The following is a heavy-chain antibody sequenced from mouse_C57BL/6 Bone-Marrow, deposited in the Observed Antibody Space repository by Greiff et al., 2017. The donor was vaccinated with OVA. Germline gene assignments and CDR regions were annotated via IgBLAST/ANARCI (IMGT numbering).Heavy chain of an antibody. CDR1: GFTFSSYT. V-gene: IGHV5-9*01. CDR2: ISGGGGNT. Sequence: EVKLMESGGGLVKPGGSLTLSCAASGFTFSSYTMSWVRQTPEHRLEWVATISGGGGNTYYTDSVKGRFTISRDNAKNTLYLQMSSLRSEDTALYYCARHFGPWFAYWGQGTLVTVSA. CDR3: ARHFGPWFAY. J-gene: IGHJ3*01.